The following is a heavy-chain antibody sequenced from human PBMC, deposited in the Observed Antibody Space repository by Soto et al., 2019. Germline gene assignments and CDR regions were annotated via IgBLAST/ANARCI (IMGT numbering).Heavy chain of an antibody. D-gene: IGHD3-22*01. CDR1: GGTFSIYA. CDR3: AVDPYYYDSSGYYYCGY. J-gene: IGHJ4*02. V-gene: IGHV1-69*13. Sequence: GASVKVSCKASGGTFSIYAISWVRQAPGQGLEWMGGIIPIFGTANYAQKFQGRVTITADESTSTAYMELSSLRSEDTAVYYCAVDPYYYDSSGYYYCGYWGQGTLVTVSS. CDR2: IIPIFGTA.